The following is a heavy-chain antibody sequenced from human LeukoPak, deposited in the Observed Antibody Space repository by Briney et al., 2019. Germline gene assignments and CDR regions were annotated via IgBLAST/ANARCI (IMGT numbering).Heavy chain of an antibody. J-gene: IGHJ4*02. CDR3: ARPREYYFDY. Sequence: GGSLRLSCAASGFSFSSYWMHWVRQAPGKGLVWVSRMNSDGSSTSYADCLKGRFTISRDNAKNPLYLQMNSLRAEDTAVYYCARPREYYFDYWGQGTLVTVSS. V-gene: IGHV3-74*01. D-gene: IGHD3-10*01. CDR1: GFSFSSYW. CDR2: MNSDGSST.